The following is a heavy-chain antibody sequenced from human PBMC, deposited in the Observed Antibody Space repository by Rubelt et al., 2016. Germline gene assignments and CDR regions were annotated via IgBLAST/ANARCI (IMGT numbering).Heavy chain of an antibody. D-gene: IGHD3-9*01. J-gene: IGHJ4*02. V-gene: IGHV3-23*04. Sequence: EVQLVESGGGLVQPGGSLRLSCAASGFIFNAYAMSWVRQAPGKGLEWVSCVSSGGGTTPCAGSVKGRFTISRDNPSNTMNLHLNSLRAEDTAIYYCVKVGFAFDFDFWGQGILVTVSS. CDR1: GFIFNAYA. CDR2: VSSGGGTT. CDR3: VKVGFAFDFDF.